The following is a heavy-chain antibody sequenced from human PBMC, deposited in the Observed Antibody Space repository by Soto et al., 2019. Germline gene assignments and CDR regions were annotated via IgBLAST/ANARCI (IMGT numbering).Heavy chain of an antibody. J-gene: IGHJ6*03. D-gene: IGHD2-2*01. CDR2: IYSGGST. Sequence: GGSLRLSCAASEFTVSNKYMSWVRQAPGKGLEWVSVIYSGGSTYYADSVKGRFTISRDNSKNTLYLQMNSLRAEDTAVYYCGRSPRGCSSPSCSYYMDVGGKGTTVTVS. CDR3: GRSPRGCSSPSCSYYMDV. CDR1: EFTVSNKY. V-gene: IGHV3-66*01.